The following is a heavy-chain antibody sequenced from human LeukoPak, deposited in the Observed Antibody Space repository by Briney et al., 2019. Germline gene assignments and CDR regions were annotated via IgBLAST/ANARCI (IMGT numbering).Heavy chain of an antibody. J-gene: IGHJ4*02. CDR1: GGSISSSSYY. V-gene: IGHV4-39*07. CDR3: ARVGYYDSSGYSPREFDY. CDR2: IYYSGST. D-gene: IGHD3-22*01. Sequence: SETLSLTCTVSGGSISSSSYYWGWIRQPPGKGLEWIGSIYYSGSTYYNPSLKSRVTISVDTSKNQFSLKLSSVTAADTAVYYCARVGYYDSSGYSPREFDYWGQGTLDTVSS.